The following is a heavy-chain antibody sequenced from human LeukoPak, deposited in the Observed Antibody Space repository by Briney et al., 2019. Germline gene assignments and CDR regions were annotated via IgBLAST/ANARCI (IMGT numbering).Heavy chain of an antibody. J-gene: IGHJ4*02. D-gene: IGHD5-12*01. V-gene: IGHV4-59*01. CDR1: GGSISSYY. Sequence: PSETLSLTCTVSGGSISSYYWSWIRQPPGKGLEWIGYIYYSGSTNYNPSLKSRVTISVDTSKNQFSLKLSSLTAADTAVYYCASGYSGYDALDYWGQGTLVTVSS. CDR3: ASGYSGYDALDY. CDR2: IYYSGST.